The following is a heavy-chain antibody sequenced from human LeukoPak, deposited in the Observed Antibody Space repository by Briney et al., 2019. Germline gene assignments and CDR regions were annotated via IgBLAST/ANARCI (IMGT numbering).Heavy chain of an antibody. J-gene: IGHJ4*02. V-gene: IGHV4-31*03. D-gene: IGHD2-2*01. Sequence: SQTLSLTCTVPGGSISSGGYYWSWIRQHPGKGLEWIGYIYYSGSTYYNPSLKSRVTISVDTSKNQFSLKLSSVTAADTAVYYCARGPGGRYCSSTSCSNPLDYWGQGTLVTVSS. CDR3: ARGPGGRYCSSTSCSNPLDY. CDR1: GGSISSGGYY. CDR2: IYYSGST.